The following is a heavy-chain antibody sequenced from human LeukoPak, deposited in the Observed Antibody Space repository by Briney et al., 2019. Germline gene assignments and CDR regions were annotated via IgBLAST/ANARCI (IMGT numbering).Heavy chain of an antibody. CDR2: ISSSGSTL. V-gene: IGHV3-11*01. J-gene: IGHJ4*02. CDR1: GFTFSDYY. D-gene: IGHD6-6*01. Sequence: GGSLRLSCAASGFTFSDYYMSWIRQAPGKGLEWVSYISSSGSTLYYADSVKGRFTISRDNAKNSLYLQMNSLRAEDTAVYYCARGTPLYSSSFDYWGQGTLVTVSS. CDR3: ARGTPLYSSSFDY.